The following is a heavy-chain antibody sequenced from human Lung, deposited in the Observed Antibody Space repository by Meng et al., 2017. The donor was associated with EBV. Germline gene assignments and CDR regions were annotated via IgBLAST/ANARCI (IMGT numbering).Heavy chain of an antibody. CDR3: ARDQGAWFGEAPRFDY. V-gene: IGHV1-3*01. CDR1: GYTFTNDA. CDR2: INAGNGNT. D-gene: IGHD3-10*01. J-gene: IGHJ4*02. Sequence: QVRLVQSGAEGRKPGASFKVSCKASGYTFTNDAMQWVRQAPGQRLEWMGGINAGNGNTKYSQKFQGRVTITRDTSASTAYMELSSLRSEDTAVYYCARDQGAWFGEAPRFDYWGQGTLVTVSS.